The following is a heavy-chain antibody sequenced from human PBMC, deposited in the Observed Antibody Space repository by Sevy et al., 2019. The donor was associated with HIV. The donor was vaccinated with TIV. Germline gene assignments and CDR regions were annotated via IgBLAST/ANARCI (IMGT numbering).Heavy chain of an antibody. CDR1: GGSISSYY. CDR3: ASSGRGYSYGWDY. V-gene: IGHV4-59*01. CDR2: IYYSGST. D-gene: IGHD5-18*01. Sequence: SETLSLTCTVSGGSISSYYWSWIRQPPGKGLEWIGYIYYSGSTNYNPSLKSRVTISVDTPKNQFSLKLSSVTAADTAVYYCASSGRGYSYGWDYWGQGTLVTVSS. J-gene: IGHJ4*02.